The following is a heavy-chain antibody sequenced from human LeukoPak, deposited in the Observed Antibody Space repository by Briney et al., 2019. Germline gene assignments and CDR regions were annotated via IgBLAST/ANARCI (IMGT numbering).Heavy chain of an antibody. CDR1: GFTFSDYY. CDR2: ISSSGSTI. V-gene: IGHV3-11*04. J-gene: IGHJ4*02. CDR3: ARVYYYGSGSPGTELDY. Sequence: GGSLRLSCAASGFTFSDYYMSWIRQAPGKGLEWVSYISSSGSTIYYADSVKGRFTISRENARNSLYLQMNSLRAEDTAVYYCARVYYYGSGSPGTELDYWGQGTLVSVSS. D-gene: IGHD3-10*01.